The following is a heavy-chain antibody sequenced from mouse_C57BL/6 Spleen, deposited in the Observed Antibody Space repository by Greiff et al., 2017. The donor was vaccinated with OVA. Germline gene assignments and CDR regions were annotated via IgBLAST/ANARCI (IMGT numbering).Heavy chain of an antibody. CDR3: ARIRGDYDYPFDY. V-gene: IGHV1-26*01. CDR2: INPNNGGT. Sequence: VQLQQSGPELVKPGASVKISCKASGYTFTDYYMNWVKQSHGKSLEWIGDINPNNGGTSYNQKFKGKATLTVDKSSSTAYMELRSLTSEDSAVYYCARIRGDYDYPFDYWGQGTTLTVSS. D-gene: IGHD2-4*01. J-gene: IGHJ2*01. CDR1: GYTFTDYY.